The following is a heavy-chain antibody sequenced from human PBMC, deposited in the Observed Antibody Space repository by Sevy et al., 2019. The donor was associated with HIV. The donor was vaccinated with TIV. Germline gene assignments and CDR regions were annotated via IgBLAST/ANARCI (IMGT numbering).Heavy chain of an antibody. CDR2: IKQDGSEK. Sequence: GGSLRLSCAASGFTFSSYWMSWVRQAPGKGLEWVANIKQDGSEKYYVDSVKGRFTISRDNAKNSLYLQMNSLRAEDTAVYYCASDQRDSSGWPYYFDYWGQGTLVTVSS. D-gene: IGHD6-19*01. V-gene: IGHV3-7*01. J-gene: IGHJ4*02. CDR3: ASDQRDSSGWPYYFDY. CDR1: GFTFSSYW.